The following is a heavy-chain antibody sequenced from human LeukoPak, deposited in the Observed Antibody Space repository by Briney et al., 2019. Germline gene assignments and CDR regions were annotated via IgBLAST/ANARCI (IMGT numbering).Heavy chain of an antibody. CDR2: INHSGST. Sequence: PSETLSLTCAVYGESFSGYYWSWIRQPPGKGLXXXXXINHSGSTNYNPSLKSRVTISVDTSKNQFSLKLSSVTAADTAVYYCARSPSAVTIYYFDYWGQGTLVTVSS. D-gene: IGHD4-17*01. V-gene: IGHV4-34*01. CDR3: ARSPSAVTIYYFDY. J-gene: IGHJ4*02. CDR1: GESFSGYY.